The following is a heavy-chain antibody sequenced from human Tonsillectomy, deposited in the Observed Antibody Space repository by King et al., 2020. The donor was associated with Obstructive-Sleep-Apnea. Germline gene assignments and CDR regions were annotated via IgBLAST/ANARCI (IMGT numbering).Heavy chain of an antibody. CDR1: GGSISSTSYY. J-gene: IGHJ6*04. CDR3: ASERDIYVMDV. CDR2: IYYSGST. V-gene: IGHV4-39*07. Sequence: QLQESGPGLVKPSETLSLTCTVSGGSISSTSYYWGWIRQPPGKGLEWIGNIYYSGSTYYNPSLKSRVTISVDTSKNQFSLKLSSVTAADTAVYYCASERDIYVMDVWGKGTTVTVSS.